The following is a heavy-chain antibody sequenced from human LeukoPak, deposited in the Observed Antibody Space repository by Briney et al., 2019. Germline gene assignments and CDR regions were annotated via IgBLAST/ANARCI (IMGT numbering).Heavy chain of an antibody. CDR3: AKDRRFWRTPNWFDP. J-gene: IGHJ5*02. CDR1: GFTFSSYA. CDR2: ISGSGGST. Sequence: GGSLRLSCAASGFTFSSYAMSWVRQAPGKGLEWVSAISGSGGSTYYADSVKGRFTISRDNSKNTLYLQMNSLRAEDTAVYYCAKDRRFWRTPNWFDPWGQGTLVTVSS. D-gene: IGHD3-3*01. V-gene: IGHV3-23*01.